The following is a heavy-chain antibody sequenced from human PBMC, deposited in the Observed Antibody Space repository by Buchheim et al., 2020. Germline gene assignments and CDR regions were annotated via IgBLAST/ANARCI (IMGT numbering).Heavy chain of an antibody. J-gene: IGHJ2*01. Sequence: QVQLQESGPGLVKPSQTLSLTCDVSGDSISSGSHYWNWIRQSAGKGPEWIGHVFTSGRTNYNPSLKSRATISVDTSNNRFSLTLDSATAADTAVYYCAREPRISMLVTGRYFDLWGRG. CDR2: VFTSGRT. CDR3: AREPRISMLVTGRYFDL. V-gene: IGHV4-61*02. CDR1: GDSISSGSHY. D-gene: IGHD2-8*01.